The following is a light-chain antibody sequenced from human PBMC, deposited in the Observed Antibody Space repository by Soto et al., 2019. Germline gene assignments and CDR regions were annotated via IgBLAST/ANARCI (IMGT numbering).Light chain of an antibody. Sequence: DIQMTQSPSTLSASVGHRVIITCRASQTISSWLAWYQQKPGKAPNLLIYKASALKIGVPSRFSGSGSGTEFTLNISCLQPDDFATYYWQQYDTDSWTFGQGTKVEI. CDR1: QTISSW. CDR3: QQYDTDSWT. CDR2: KAS. J-gene: IGKJ1*01. V-gene: IGKV1-5*03.